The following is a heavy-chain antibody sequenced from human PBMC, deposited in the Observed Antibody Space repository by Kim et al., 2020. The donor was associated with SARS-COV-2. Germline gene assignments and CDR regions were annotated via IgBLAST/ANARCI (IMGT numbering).Heavy chain of an antibody. J-gene: IGHJ6*03. Sequence: ASVKVSCKASGYTFTSYDINWVRQATGQGLEWMGWMNPKSGNTGYAQKFQGRVTMTRNTSISTAYMELSSLRSEDTAVYYCARGRSGHIVVVIAKYYYYYKDVWGKGTTVTVSS. V-gene: IGHV1-8*01. CDR3: ARGRSGHIVVVIAKYYYYYKDV. CDR1: GYTFTSYD. CDR2: MNPKSGNT. D-gene: IGHD2-21*01.